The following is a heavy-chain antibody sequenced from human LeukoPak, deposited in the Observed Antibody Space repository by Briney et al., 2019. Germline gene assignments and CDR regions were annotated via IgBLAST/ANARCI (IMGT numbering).Heavy chain of an antibody. CDR1: GFTFSKYW. D-gene: IGHD1-1*01. CDR3: ARSTAGLDY. V-gene: IGHV3-7*01. J-gene: IGHJ4*02. Sequence: GGSLRLSCAASGFTFSKYWMSWVRQAPGKGLEWVGNIKHDGTEQYYVDSMRGRFTISRDNAKNSLYLQMSSLRAEDTAVYYCARSTAGLDYWGRGTLVTVSS. CDR2: IKHDGTEQ.